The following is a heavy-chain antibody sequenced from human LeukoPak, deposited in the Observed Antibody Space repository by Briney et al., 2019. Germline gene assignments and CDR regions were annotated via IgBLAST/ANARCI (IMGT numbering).Heavy chain of an antibody. CDR3: AKGGSGTYVAY. D-gene: IGHD3-10*01. V-gene: IGHV3-20*01. Sequence: GRSLRLSCAASGFTFDDYAMHWVRQAPGKGLEWVSGINWSGGSPTYADSVKGRFTISRDNAKNSLFLQMNSLRAEDTALYHCAKGGSGTYVAYWGQGTLVTVSS. J-gene: IGHJ4*02. CDR2: INWSGGSP. CDR1: GFTFDDYA.